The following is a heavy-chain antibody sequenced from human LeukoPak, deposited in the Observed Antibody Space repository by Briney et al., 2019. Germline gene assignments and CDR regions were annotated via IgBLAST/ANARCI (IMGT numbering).Heavy chain of an antibody. V-gene: IGHV4-30-2*01. CDR3: ARHVEWIQLWLGAFDI. J-gene: IGHJ3*02. D-gene: IGHD5-18*01. Sequence: SETLSLTCAVSGGSISSGGYSWSWIRQPLGKGLERIGYIYHSGSTYYNPSLKSRVTISVDRSKNQFSLKLSSVTAADTAVYYCARHVEWIQLWLGAFDIWGQGTMVTVSS. CDR2: IYHSGST. CDR1: GGSISSGGYS.